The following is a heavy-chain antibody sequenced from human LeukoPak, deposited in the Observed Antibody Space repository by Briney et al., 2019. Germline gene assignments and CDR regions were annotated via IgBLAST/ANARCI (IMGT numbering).Heavy chain of an antibody. CDR2: INPNSGGT. V-gene: IGHV1-2*02. J-gene: IGHJ6*03. D-gene: IGHD3-3*01. CDR3: ARDLGIFGSSNYYMDV. Sequence: ASVKVSCKASGYTFTGYYMHWVRQAPGQGLEWMGWINPNSGGTNYAQKFQGRVTMTRDTSISTAYMELRSLRSDDTAVYYCARDLGIFGSSNYYMDVWGKGTTVTVSS. CDR1: GYTFTGYY.